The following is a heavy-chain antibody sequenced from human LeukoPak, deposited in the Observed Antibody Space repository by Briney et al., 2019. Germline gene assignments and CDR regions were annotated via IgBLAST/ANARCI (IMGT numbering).Heavy chain of an antibody. V-gene: IGHV3-48*03. CDR1: GFTFSSYE. J-gene: IGHJ5*02. CDR3: ARNPVEAAMWRLWFDP. D-gene: IGHD2-15*01. CDR2: ISSSGSTI. Sequence: GGSLRLSCAASGFTFSSYEMNWVRQAPGKGLEWVSYISSSGSTIYYADSVKGRFTISRDNAKNSLYLQMNSLRAEDTAVYYCARNPVEAAMWRLWFDPWGQGTLVTVFS.